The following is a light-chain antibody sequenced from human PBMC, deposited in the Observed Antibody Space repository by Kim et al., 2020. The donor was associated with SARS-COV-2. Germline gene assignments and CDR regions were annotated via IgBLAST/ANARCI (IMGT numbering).Light chain of an antibody. J-gene: IGKJ2*01. V-gene: IGKV3-11*01. CDR2: DTA. CDR1: QTISYY. CDR3: QQRSDWPPYT. Sequence: VLTPSPATLSLSPGESATLSCRASQTISYYLAWYQQKPGQPPRLLIYDTANRATGIPARFSGSGSGTDFTLTISSLEPEDFAIYYCQQRSDWPPYTFGQGTKLEI.